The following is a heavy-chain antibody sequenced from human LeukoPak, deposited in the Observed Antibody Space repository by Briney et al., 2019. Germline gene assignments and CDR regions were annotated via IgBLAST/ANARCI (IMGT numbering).Heavy chain of an antibody. Sequence: GGSLRLFCAASGFTFRNYWMSWVRQAPGKGLEWVANINQGGSERYYVDSVKGRFTISRDNAKDSLYLQIISLRAEDTAVYYCARASATGTVDIWGQGTMVTVSS. J-gene: IGHJ3*02. CDR2: INQGGSER. CDR1: GFTFRNYW. CDR3: ARASATGTVDI. V-gene: IGHV3-7*05. D-gene: IGHD1-1*01.